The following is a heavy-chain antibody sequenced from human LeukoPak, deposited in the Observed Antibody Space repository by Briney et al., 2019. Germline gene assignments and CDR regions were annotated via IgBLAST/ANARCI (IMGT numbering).Heavy chain of an antibody. CDR2: IKPDGSQR. V-gene: IGHV3-7*01. J-gene: IGHJ4*02. CDR3: ARDDASSSFTY. Sequence: GGSLRLSCAASGFTFSSYAMHWVRQAPGMGLEWVASIKPDGSQRDYVDSVKGRFTISRDNAQNSLYLQMNSLRVEDTAVYYCARDDASSSFTYWGQGALVTVSS. CDR1: GFTFSSYA. D-gene: IGHD3-16*01.